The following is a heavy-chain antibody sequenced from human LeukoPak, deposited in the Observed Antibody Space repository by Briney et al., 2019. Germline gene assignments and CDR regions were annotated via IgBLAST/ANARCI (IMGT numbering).Heavy chain of an antibody. J-gene: IGHJ4*02. Sequence: GGSLRLSCAASGFTFSSYEMNWVRQAPGKGLEWVSYISSSGTTIYYADSVKGRFTISRDNAKNSLYLQMNSLRAGDTAVYYCARGDGNFDYWGQGTLVTVSS. V-gene: IGHV3-48*03. CDR3: ARGDGNFDY. D-gene: IGHD1-1*01. CDR2: ISSSGTTI. CDR1: GFTFSSYE.